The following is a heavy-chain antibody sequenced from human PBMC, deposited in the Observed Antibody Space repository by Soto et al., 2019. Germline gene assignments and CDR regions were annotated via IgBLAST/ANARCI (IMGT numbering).Heavy chain of an antibody. CDR3: ARHKDQWGNTWSYYFDS. V-gene: IGHV4-59*04. D-gene: IGHD6-13*01. J-gene: IGHJ4*02. CDR2: IYYNGIT. Sequence: PSETLSLTCTVSGGSISSYYWSWIRQPPGKGLEWIGSIYYNGITYNNPSLRGRLTVSADTSKNQFSMRLTSVTAADTAVYYCARHKDQWGNTWSYYFDSWGQGALVTVSS. CDR1: GGSISSYY.